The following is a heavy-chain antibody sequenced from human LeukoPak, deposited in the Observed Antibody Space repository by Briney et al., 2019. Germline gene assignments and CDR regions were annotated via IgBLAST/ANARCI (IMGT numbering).Heavy chain of an antibody. J-gene: IGHJ4*02. V-gene: IGHV4-34*01. D-gene: IGHD2-15*01. CDR2: INHSGST. CDR3: ARGVVAAPQTFDY. CDR1: GGSFSGYY. Sequence: SETLSLTCAVYGGSFSGYYWSWIRQPPGKGLEWIGEINHSGSTNYNPSLKSRVTISVDTSKNQFSLKLTSVTAADTAVYYCARGVVAAPQTFDYWGQGNLVTVSS.